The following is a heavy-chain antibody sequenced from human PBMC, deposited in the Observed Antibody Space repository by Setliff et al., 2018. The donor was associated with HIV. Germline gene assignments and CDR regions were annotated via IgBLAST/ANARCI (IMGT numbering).Heavy chain of an antibody. CDR3: AKPQRDASYFDY. D-gene: IGHD1-1*01. J-gene: IGHJ4*02. V-gene: IGHV3-7*03. Sequence: GGSLRLSCAASGFSFSNYWMNWVRQVPGKGLEWVANINQDGSEKKYVDSMKGRLTISRDNAKNSLYLQMTSLRAEDTAIYYCAKPQRDASYFDYWGQGTLVTVSS. CDR2: INQDGSEK. CDR1: GFSFSNYW.